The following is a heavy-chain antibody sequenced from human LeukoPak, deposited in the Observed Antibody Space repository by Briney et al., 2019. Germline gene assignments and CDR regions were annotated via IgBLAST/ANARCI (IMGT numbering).Heavy chain of an antibody. CDR1: GFTFSSYA. V-gene: IGHV3-23*01. CDR2: ISGSGGNT. Sequence: PGGSLRLSCAASGFTFSSYAMSWVRQDPGKGLEWVSAISGSGGNTYYVDSVKGRFTISRDNSKNTLYLQMNSLRAEDTAVYYCAKATTVVTYGYWGQGTLVTVSS. D-gene: IGHD4-23*01. J-gene: IGHJ4*02. CDR3: AKATTVVTYGY.